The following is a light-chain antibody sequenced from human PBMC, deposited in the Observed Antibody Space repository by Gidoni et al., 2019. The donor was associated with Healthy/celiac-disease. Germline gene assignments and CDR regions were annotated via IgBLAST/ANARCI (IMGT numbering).Light chain of an antibody. CDR1: SSNIGNNY. CDR2: ENN. Sequence: QSVLTQPPSVSAAPGQKVTNSCSGSSSNIGNNYVSWYQPLPGTAPKLLIYENNKRPSGIPDRFSGSKSGTSATLGITGLQTGDEADYYCGTWDSSLSAPGVFGGGTKLTVL. J-gene: IGLJ3*02. V-gene: IGLV1-51*02. CDR3: GTWDSSLSAPGV.